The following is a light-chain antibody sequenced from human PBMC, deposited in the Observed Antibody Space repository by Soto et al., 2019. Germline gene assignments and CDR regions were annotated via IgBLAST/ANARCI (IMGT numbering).Light chain of an antibody. J-gene: IGKJ5*01. Sequence: EVVMTQSPATLSVSPGEGVTLSCRASQSMTTKLAWYQQKPGQAPRLLIHGTFTRATGIPARFSGSGSGTEFTLTISSLQSEDFAVYYCQQYNNWPPITFGQGTRLEIK. CDR2: GTF. CDR3: QQYNNWPPIT. V-gene: IGKV3-15*01. CDR1: QSMTTK.